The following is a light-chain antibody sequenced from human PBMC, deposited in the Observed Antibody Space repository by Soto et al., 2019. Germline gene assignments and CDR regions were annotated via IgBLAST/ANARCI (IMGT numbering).Light chain of an antibody. Sequence: QSVLTQPPSVSGAPGQRVTISCTGSSSNIGANYNVHWYQQLPGTAPKLLIYGNSNRPSGVPDRFSGSKSGTSASLAITGLQAEDEADYYCQSFDSSLSVLFGGGTKLTGL. CDR2: GNS. CDR1: SSNIGANYN. V-gene: IGLV1-40*01. J-gene: IGLJ2*01. CDR3: QSFDSSLSVL.